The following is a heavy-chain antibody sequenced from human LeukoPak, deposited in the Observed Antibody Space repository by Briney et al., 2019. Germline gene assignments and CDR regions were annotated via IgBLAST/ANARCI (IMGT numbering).Heavy chain of an antibody. CDR1: GYSISSGYY. CDR2: IYHSGST. J-gene: IGHJ4*02. D-gene: IGHD3-10*01. V-gene: IGHV4-38-2*01. Sequence: KPSETLSLTCAVSGYSISSGYYWGWIRQPPGKGLEWIGSIYHSGSTYYNPSLKSRVTISVDTSKNQFSLKLSSVTAADTAVYYCARGGYYGSGSTDYWGQGTLVTVSS. CDR3: ARGGYYGSGSTDY.